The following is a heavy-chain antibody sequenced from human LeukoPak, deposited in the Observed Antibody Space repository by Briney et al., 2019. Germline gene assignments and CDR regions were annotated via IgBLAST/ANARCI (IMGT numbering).Heavy chain of an antibody. V-gene: IGHV3-23*01. CDR2: ISASGGS. D-gene: IGHD5/OR15-5a*01. CDR1: GFTFSNYA. Sequence: GGSLRLSCAASGFTFSNYAMSWVRQAPGKGLEWVSGISASGGSYYADSVKGRFTVSRDNSKNTLYLQMDSLRAEDTAVYYCARVRDVYGQFDYWGQGTLVTVSS. J-gene: IGHJ4*02. CDR3: ARVRDVYGQFDY.